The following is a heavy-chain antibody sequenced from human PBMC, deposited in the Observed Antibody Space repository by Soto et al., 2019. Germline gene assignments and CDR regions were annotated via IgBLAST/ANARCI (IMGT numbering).Heavy chain of an antibody. D-gene: IGHD3-22*01. Sequence: EVQLVESGGGLVKPGGSLRLSCAASGFTFSSYSMNWVRQAPGKGLEWVSSISSSSSYIYYADSVKGRFTISRDNAKNSLYLQMNSLRAEDTAVYYCARDSIHYDSSPLGYWGQGTLVTVSS. J-gene: IGHJ4*02. V-gene: IGHV3-21*01. CDR3: ARDSIHYDSSPLGY. CDR1: GFTFSSYS. CDR2: ISSSSSYI.